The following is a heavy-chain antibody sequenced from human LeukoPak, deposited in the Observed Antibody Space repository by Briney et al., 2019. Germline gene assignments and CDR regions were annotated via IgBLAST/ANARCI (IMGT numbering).Heavy chain of an antibody. CDR1: GYTFTSYG. CDR3: ARSEYSSSSLEIDY. CDR2: ISVYNGNI. V-gene: IGHV1-18*01. Sequence: ASVKVSCKASGYTFTSYGISWVRQAPGQGLEWMGWISVYNGNINYAQKLQGRVTMTTDTSTSTAYMELRSLRSDDTAVYYCARSEYSSSSLEIDYWGQGTLVTVSS. J-gene: IGHJ4*02. D-gene: IGHD6-6*01.